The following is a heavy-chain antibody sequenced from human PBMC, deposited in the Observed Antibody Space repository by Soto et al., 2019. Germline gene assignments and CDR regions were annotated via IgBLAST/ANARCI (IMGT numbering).Heavy chain of an antibody. J-gene: IGHJ4*02. V-gene: IGHV3-23*01. CDR1: GFTFSTYA. Sequence: EVQLLESGGGLVQPGGSLRLSCAASGFTFSTYAMNWVRQAPGKGLEWVSAISNSGGSTYSADSVKGRFTISRDNSKNTLYLQMNSLRADDTAVYYCAKDWYGSGPGYFDYWGQGSLVTVSS. CDR3: AKDWYGSGPGYFDY. D-gene: IGHD3-10*01. CDR2: ISNSGGST.